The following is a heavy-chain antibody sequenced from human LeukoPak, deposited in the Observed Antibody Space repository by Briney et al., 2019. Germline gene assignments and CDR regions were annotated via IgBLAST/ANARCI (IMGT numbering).Heavy chain of an antibody. Sequence: GGSLRLSCAASGFTFSNSAMTWVRQTPGKGLEWVSAISGSGGSTYYADSVKGRFTISRDNSKNTLSLQMNSLRVEDTALYYCAREHSSSCPDSWGQGTLVTVSS. CDR2: ISGSGGST. V-gene: IGHV3-23*01. CDR3: AREHSSSCPDS. J-gene: IGHJ5*01. CDR1: GFTFSNSA. D-gene: IGHD6-13*01.